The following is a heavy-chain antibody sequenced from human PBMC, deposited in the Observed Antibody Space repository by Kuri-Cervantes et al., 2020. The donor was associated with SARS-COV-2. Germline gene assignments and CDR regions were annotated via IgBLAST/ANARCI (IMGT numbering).Heavy chain of an antibody. CDR1: GFTFSSYA. CDR2: ISGSGGST. D-gene: IGHD6-19*01. J-gene: IGHJ4*02. V-gene: IGHV3-23*01. Sequence: ETLSLTCAASGFTFSSYAMSWVRQAPGKGLEWVSAISGSGGSTYYADSVKGRFTISRDNSKNTLYLQMNSLRAEDTAVYYCAKSRAIAVADIFDYWGQGTLVTVSS. CDR3: AKSRAIAVADIFDY.